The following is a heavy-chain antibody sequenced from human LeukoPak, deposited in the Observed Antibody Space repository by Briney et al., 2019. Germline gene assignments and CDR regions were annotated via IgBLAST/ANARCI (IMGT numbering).Heavy chain of an antibody. Sequence: PGGSLRLSCAASGFTFSSYSMQWVRQAPGKGLEWVAIIGSDGYSKYYGDSVKGRFTISRDNSKNAVYLQMNSLRTEDTAVYYCAKGGATVTRCVDQWGQGTLVTVSS. J-gene: IGHJ4*02. CDR1: GFTFSSYS. V-gene: IGHV3-30*02. CDR3: AKGGATVTRCVDQ. CDR2: IGSDGYSK. D-gene: IGHD4-17*01.